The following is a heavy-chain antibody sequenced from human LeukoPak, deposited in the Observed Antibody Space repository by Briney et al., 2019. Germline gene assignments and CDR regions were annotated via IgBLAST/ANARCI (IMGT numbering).Heavy chain of an antibody. Sequence: GGSLRLSCAASGFTFSSYGMHWVRQAPGKGLEWVAVISYDGSNKYYADSVKGRFTISRDNSKNTLYLQMNSLRAEDTAVYYCAKTPYRRKHYYYYGMDVWGQGTTVTVSS. V-gene: IGHV3-30*18. J-gene: IGHJ6*02. CDR1: GFTFSSYG. D-gene: IGHD2-21*01. CDR3: AKTPYRRKHYYYYGMDV. CDR2: ISYDGSNK.